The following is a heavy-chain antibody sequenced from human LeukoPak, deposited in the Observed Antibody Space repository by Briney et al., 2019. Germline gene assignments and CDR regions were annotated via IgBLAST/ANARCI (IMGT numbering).Heavy chain of an antibody. Sequence: ETLSLTCAVYGGSFSGYYWRWVRQAPGKGLEWVSAISGSGGSTYYADSVKGRFTISRDNSKNTLYLQMNSLRAEDTAVYYCAKGVSSWYHDAFDIWGQGTMVTVSS. J-gene: IGHJ3*02. CDR2: ISGSGGST. CDR3: AKGVSSWYHDAFDI. CDR1: GGSFSGYY. D-gene: IGHD6-13*01. V-gene: IGHV3-23*01.